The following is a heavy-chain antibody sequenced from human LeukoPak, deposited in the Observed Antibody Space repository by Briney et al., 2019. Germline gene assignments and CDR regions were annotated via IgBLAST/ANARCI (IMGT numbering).Heavy chain of an antibody. J-gene: IGHJ4*02. V-gene: IGHV1-8*01. D-gene: IGHD3-9*01. Sequence: ASVKVSCKASGYTFTSYDINWVRQATGQGLEWMGWMNPNSGNTGYAQKFQGRVTMTRNTSISTAYMELSSLRSEDTAVYYCATRGVLRYFDYYSDWGQGTLVTVSS. CDR3: ATRGVLRYFDYYSD. CDR2: MNPNSGNT. CDR1: GYTFTSYD.